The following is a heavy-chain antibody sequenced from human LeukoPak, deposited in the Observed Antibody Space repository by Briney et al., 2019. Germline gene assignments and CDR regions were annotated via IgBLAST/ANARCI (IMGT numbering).Heavy chain of an antibody. J-gene: IGHJ1*01. Sequence: GASVKVSCKASGDTFSSYAISWVRQAPGQGLEWMGRIIPIFGTANYAQKFQGRVTITTDESTSTAYMELSSLRSEDTAVYYCARDDTGYFQHWGQGTLVTVSS. CDR1: GDTFSSYA. CDR2: IIPIFGTA. D-gene: IGHD1-14*01. V-gene: IGHV1-69*05. CDR3: ARDDTGYFQH.